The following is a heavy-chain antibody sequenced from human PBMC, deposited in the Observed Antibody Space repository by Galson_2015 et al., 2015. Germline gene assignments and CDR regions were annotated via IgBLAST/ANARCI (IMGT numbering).Heavy chain of an antibody. Sequence: SLRLSCATSGFTFSGYAIHWVRQAPGKGLEWVAVISYDGSHKYYADSVKGRFTLSRDNSKNTVYLQMDSLRTEDTAVYYCAREEYMTSVAYKAFDYWGQGTLVTVSS. CDR3: AREEYMTSVAYKAFDY. CDR2: ISYDGSHK. D-gene: IGHD4-23*01. V-gene: IGHV3-30*04. J-gene: IGHJ4*02. CDR1: GFTFSGYA.